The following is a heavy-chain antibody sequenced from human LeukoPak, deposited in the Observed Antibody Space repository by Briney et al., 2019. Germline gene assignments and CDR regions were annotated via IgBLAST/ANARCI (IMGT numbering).Heavy chain of an antibody. D-gene: IGHD6-19*01. CDR2: ITSSSSYI. J-gene: IGHJ1*01. CDR1: GFTFSSYS. V-gene: IGHV3-21*01. Sequence: KSGGSLRLSCAPSGFTFSSYSMNWVRQAPGKGLEWVSSITSSSSYIYYAASVKGRFTISRENARNSLYLQMNSLRAEDTAVYYCARVFGSGWSAEYFQHWGQGTLVTVFS. CDR3: ARVFGSGWSAEYFQH.